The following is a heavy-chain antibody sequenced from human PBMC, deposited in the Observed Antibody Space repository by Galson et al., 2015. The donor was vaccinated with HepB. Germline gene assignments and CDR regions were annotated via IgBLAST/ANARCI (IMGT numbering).Heavy chain of an antibody. CDR3: ARIRLDLLTGYYADY. Sequence: PALVKPTQTLTLTCTFSGFSLGTSRMSVSWIRQPPGKALEWLARIDGDNSRYYTTSLKTRLTISKDTSKNQVVFTMTNMDPADTGTYYCARIRLDLLTGYYADYWGQGTLVTVSS. CDR1: GFSLGTSRMS. CDR2: IDGDNSR. V-gene: IGHV2-70*11. J-gene: IGHJ4*02. D-gene: IGHD3-9*01.